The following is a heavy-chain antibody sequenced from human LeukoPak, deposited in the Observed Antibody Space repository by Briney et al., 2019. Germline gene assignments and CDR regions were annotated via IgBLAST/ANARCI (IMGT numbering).Heavy chain of an antibody. CDR3: ARGVRYSSGWNNWFDP. J-gene: IGHJ5*02. V-gene: IGHV4-4*07. D-gene: IGHD6-19*01. CDR2: IYTSGST. Sequence: SETLSLTCTVSGDSISSYYWSWIRQAPGKGLEWIGRIYTSGSTNYNPSLKSRVIMSLDTSENQFSLKLSSVTAADTAIYYCARGVRYSSGWNNWFDPWGQGTLVTVSS. CDR1: GDSISSYY.